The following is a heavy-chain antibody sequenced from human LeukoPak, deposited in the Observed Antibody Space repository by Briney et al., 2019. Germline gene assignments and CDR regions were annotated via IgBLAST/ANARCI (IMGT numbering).Heavy chain of an antibody. Sequence: PSQTLSLTCTVSGGSISSGDYYWSWIRQPPGKGLEWIGYIYYSGSTYYNPSLKSRVTISVGTSKNQFSLKLSSVTAADTAVYYCASDQYCSGGSCYSDDAFDIWGQGTMVTVSS. D-gene: IGHD2-15*01. J-gene: IGHJ3*02. CDR2: IYYSGST. CDR3: ASDQYCSGGSCYSDDAFDI. V-gene: IGHV4-30-4*01. CDR1: GGSISSGDYY.